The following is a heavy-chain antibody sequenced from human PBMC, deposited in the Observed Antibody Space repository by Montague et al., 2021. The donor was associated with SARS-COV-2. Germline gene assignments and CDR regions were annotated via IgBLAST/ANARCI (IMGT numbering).Heavy chain of an antibody. Sequence: SETLSLTCAVYGGSFSNYYRSWIRQPPGKGLEWIGEINHSGSTNXNPSLKSRVTISVDTSKNQFSLKLSSVTAADTAVYYCAGGGTVTTFFAPKRTRRYNWFDPWGQGTLVTVSS. CDR1: GGSFSNYY. D-gene: IGHD4-17*01. J-gene: IGHJ5*01. CDR3: AGGGTVTTFFAPKRTRRYNWFDP. CDR2: INHSGST. V-gene: IGHV4-34*01.